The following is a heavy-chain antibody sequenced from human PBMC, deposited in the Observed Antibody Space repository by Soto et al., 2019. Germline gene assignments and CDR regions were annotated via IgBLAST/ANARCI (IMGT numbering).Heavy chain of an antibody. D-gene: IGHD5-18*01. CDR3: ARLGMVTTYYFDY. J-gene: IGHJ4*02. CDR1: GGSISSYY. CDR2: IYYSGST. V-gene: IGHV4-59*08. Sequence: SETLSLTCTVSGGSISSYYWSWIRQPPGKGPEWIGYIYYSGSTNYNPSLKSRVTISVDTSKNQFSLKLSSVTAADTAAYYCARLGMVTTYYFDYWGQGTLVTVSS.